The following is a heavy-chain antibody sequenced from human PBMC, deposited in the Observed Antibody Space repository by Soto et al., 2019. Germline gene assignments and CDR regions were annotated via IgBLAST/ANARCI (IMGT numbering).Heavy chain of an antibody. V-gene: IGHV6-1*01. CDR3: ARGQSIAARSDYYYGMDV. D-gene: IGHD6-6*01. J-gene: IGHJ6*02. Sequence: SQTPSLTCAISGDSFSSNSAAWNWIRQSPSRGLEWLGRTYYRSKRYNDYAVSVKSRITINPDTSKNQFSLQLNSVTPEDTAVYYCARGQSIAARSDYYYGMDVWGPGTTVTVSS. CDR2: TYYRSKRYN. CDR1: GDSFSSNSAA.